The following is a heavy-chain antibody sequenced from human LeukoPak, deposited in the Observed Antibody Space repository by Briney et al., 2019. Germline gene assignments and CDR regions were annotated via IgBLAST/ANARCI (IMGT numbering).Heavy chain of an antibody. Sequence: GGSLRLSCAASGFTFDDYAMHWVRQAPGKGLEWVSLISGDGGSTYYADSVKGRFTISRDNSKNTLYLQMSSLRVEDTAVYYCARNDRGAFDIWGQGTMVTVSS. V-gene: IGHV3-43*02. J-gene: IGHJ3*02. D-gene: IGHD3-22*01. CDR1: GFTFDDYA. CDR3: ARNDRGAFDI. CDR2: ISGDGGST.